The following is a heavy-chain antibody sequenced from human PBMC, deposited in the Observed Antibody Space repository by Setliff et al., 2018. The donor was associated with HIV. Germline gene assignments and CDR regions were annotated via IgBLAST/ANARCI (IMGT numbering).Heavy chain of an antibody. V-gene: IGHV1-18*01. CDR2: ISAYNGDT. CDR1: GYTFTSYG. CDR3: ARDPGYCSGGRCYGAYFQH. D-gene: IGHD2-15*01. J-gene: IGHJ1*01. Sequence: KVSCKASGYTFTSYGISWVRQAPGQGLEWMGWISAYNGDTHFEQNLQGRVTMTTDTSTSTAYMELRSLRSDDTAMFYCARDPGYCSGGRCYGAYFQHWGQGTLVTVSS.